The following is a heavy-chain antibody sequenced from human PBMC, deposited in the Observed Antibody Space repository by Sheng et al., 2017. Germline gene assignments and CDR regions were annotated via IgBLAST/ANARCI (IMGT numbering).Heavy chain of an antibody. J-gene: IGHJ4*02. CDR1: GGSFSGYY. D-gene: IGHD1-26*01. CDR3: ARRRRGGSYAPDY. CDR2: INHSGST. Sequence: QVQLQQWGAGLLKPSETLSLTCAVYGGSFSGYYWSWIRQPPGKGLEWIGEINHSGSTNYNPSLKSRVTISVDTSKNQFSLKLSSVTAADTAVYYCARRRRGGSYAPDYWGQGTLVTVSS. V-gene: IGHV4-34*01.